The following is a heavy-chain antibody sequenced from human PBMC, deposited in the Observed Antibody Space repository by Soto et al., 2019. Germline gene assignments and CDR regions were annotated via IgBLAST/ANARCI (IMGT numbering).Heavy chain of an antibody. J-gene: IGHJ5*02. CDR3: ARTKEDYSNAGYWFDH. CDR2: IYYSGST. CDR1: GVSISSYY. V-gene: IGHV4-59*01. Sequence: SETLSLTCTVSGVSISSYYWSWIRQPPWKGLEWIGYIYYSGSTNYNPSLKSRDNTSVATSKNKCSLKLSSVTAADTAEYDCARTKEDYSNAGYWFDHWGQGTLVTVSS. D-gene: IGHD4-4*01.